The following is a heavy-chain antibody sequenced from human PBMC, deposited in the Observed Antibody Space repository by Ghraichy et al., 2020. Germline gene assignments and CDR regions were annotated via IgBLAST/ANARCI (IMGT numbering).Heavy chain of an antibody. J-gene: IGHJ6*02. Sequence: LSLTCVASGLMFSPNTMNWVRQAPGKGLEWVSSISSSTRYIYYAVSVKGRFTISRDNAQNSLYLQMNNLGDEDTAVYYCARGSKVVRFYYYDGMDVWGQGTTVTVSS. CDR2: ISSSTRYI. D-gene: IGHD4-23*01. CDR3: ARGSKVVRFYYYDGMDV. CDR1: GLMFSPNT. V-gene: IGHV3-21*01.